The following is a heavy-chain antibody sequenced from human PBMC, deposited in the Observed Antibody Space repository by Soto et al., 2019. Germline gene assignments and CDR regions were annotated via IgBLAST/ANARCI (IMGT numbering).Heavy chain of an antibody. CDR1: GVSISSYY. CDR2: IDYSGST. V-gene: IGHV4-59*08. D-gene: IGHD4-17*01. Sequence: QVQLQESGPGLVKPSETLSLTCTVSGVSISSYYWSWIREPPGKGLEWIGYIDYSGSTNYDPSLRTRVTISVDTSKNQFSLKLSSVTAADTAVYYCARRYGDCFDYVGQGTLVTVSS. CDR3: ARRYGDCFDY. J-gene: IGHJ4*02.